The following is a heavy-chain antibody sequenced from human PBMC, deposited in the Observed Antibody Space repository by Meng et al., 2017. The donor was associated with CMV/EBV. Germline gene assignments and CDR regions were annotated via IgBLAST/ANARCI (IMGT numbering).Heavy chain of an antibody. J-gene: IGHJ6*02. Sequence: SETLSLTCAVYGGSFSGYYWSWIRQPPGKGLEWIGEINHSGSTNYNPSLKSRVTISVDTSKNQFSLKLSSVTAADTAVYYCARGVRPGYCSSTSCYTGRPFHYYYYGMDVWGQGTLVTVSS. V-gene: IGHV4-34*01. CDR3: ARGVRPGYCSSTSCYTGRPFHYYYYGMDV. CDR2: INHSGST. CDR1: GGSFSGYY. D-gene: IGHD2-2*02.